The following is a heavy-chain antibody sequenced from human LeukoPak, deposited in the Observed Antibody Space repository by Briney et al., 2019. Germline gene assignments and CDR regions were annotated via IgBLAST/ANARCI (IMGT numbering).Heavy chain of an antibody. Sequence: PGGSLRLSCAASGVTFSSYAMSWIRQAPGKGLEWGSYISSSGSTIDYADSVKGRFTISRDNAKNSLYLQMNSLRAEDTAVYYCARGGVEMATIHYFDYWGQGTLVTVSS. CDR2: ISSSGSTI. CDR1: GVTFSSYA. J-gene: IGHJ4*02. CDR3: ARGGVEMATIHYFDY. D-gene: IGHD5-24*01. V-gene: IGHV3-11*01.